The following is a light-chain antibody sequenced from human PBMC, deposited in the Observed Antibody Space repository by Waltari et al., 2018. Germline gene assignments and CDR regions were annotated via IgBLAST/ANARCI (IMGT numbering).Light chain of an antibody. CDR1: SPNIGSNT. V-gene: IGLV1-44*01. CDR3: AAWDDSLNGPV. CDR2: DNN. Sequence: QSVLTQPPSASGTPGPRVTISCSGSSPNIGSNTLNWYQQLPGTAPKLLIYDNNPRPSGVPDRFSGSKSGTSASLAISGLQSEDEADYSCAAWDDSLNGPVFGGGTKLTVL. J-gene: IGLJ3*02.